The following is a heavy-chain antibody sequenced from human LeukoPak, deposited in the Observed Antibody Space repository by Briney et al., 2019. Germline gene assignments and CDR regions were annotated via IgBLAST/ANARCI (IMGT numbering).Heavy chain of an antibody. CDR1: GGSVSSGSYY. CDR2: IYYSGST. J-gene: IGHJ6*02. D-gene: IGHD4-17*01. CDR3: ARVNGDHVYYYYGMDV. Sequence: SETLSLTCTVSGGSVSSGSYYWSWIRQPPGKGLEWIGYIYYSGSTNYNPSLKSRVTISVDTSENQFSLKLSSVTAADTAVYYCARVNGDHVYYYYGMDVWGQGTTVTVSS. V-gene: IGHV4-61*01.